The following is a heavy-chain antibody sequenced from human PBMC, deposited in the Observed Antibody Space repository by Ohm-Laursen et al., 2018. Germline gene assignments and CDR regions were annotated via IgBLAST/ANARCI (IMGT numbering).Heavy chain of an antibody. CDR2: ISYSGST. J-gene: IGHJ4*02. V-gene: IGHV4-31*01. CDR3: AGGYQLPYY. CDR1: GGSITSNGYH. Sequence: TLSLTCAVSGGSITSNGYHWSWIRQPPRKVLEWIGYISYSGSTYYNPSLRSLVTISLDTSKNQFSLSLTSVIAADTAIYFCAGGYQLPYYWGQGSLVTVSS. D-gene: IGHD2-2*01.